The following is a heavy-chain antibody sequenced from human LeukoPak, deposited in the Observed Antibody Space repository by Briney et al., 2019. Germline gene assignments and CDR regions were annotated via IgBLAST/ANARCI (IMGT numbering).Heavy chain of an antibody. CDR3: ARDYDSGGHASFGY. D-gene: IGHD3-22*01. CDR1: GYTFTSYG. Sequence: ASVKVSCKASGYTFTSYGISWVRQAPGQGLEWMGWISAYNGNTNYAQKLQGRVTMTTDTSTSTAYMELRSVRSEDTAVYYCARDYDSGGHASFGYWGQGTLVTVSS. CDR2: ISAYNGNT. V-gene: IGHV1-18*01. J-gene: IGHJ4*02.